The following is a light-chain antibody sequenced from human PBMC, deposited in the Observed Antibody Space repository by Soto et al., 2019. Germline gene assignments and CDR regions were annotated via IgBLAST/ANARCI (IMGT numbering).Light chain of an antibody. Sequence: DIQMTQSPSSLSASLGDTVTISCRASQNIENYLHWYQQKAGKAPEVLLYVASVLKDGVSSRFSGGGYFTYLALTIDNLHPEDFAMYYCQQSFGSPQITFGQGTRLEIK. V-gene: IGKV1-39*01. CDR1: QNIENY. CDR2: VAS. J-gene: IGKJ5*01. CDR3: QQSFGSPQIT.